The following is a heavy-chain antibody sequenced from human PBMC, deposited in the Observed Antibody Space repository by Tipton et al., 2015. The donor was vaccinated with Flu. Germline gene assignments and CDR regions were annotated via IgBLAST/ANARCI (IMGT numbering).Heavy chain of an antibody. J-gene: IGHJ5*02. CDR2: IFHTGST. CDR1: GDSIRSDYY. Sequence: TLSLTCTISGDSIRSDYYWGWIRQPPGKGLEWIGNIFHTGSTYHNPSLKSRVAISLDTSKNHFSLQLSFVTAADTAVYYCARGIGGWYSIDLWGHGTLVTVSS. V-gene: IGHV4-38-2*02. CDR3: ARGIGGWYSIDL. D-gene: IGHD6-19*01.